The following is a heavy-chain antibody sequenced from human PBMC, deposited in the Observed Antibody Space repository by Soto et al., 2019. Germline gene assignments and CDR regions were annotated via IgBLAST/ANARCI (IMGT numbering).Heavy chain of an antibody. CDR2: IYSVGNT. V-gene: IGHV3-66*01. CDR1: GFTVSNNY. J-gene: IGHJ4*02. Sequence: EVQLVESGGGLVQPGGSLRLSCAASGFTVSNNYMSWVRQAPGKGLEWVSLIYSVGNTFYADSVKGRFTISRDNSKNTLYLQMNSLRAEDTAVYYCTRDLEYGGYDSEASYWGQGTLVTVSS. CDR3: TRDLEYGGYDSEASY. D-gene: IGHD5-12*01.